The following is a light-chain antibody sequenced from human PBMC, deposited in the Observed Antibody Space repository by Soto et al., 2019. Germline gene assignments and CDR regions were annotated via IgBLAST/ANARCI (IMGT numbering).Light chain of an antibody. Sequence: QSALTQPRSVSGSPGQSVTISCTGTSSDVGGYYYVSWYQQHPGKAPKLMIYDVNKRPSGVPGRFSASKSGITASLTISGLQAEDEADYYCCSYAGTYAFYVFGTGTKLTVL. J-gene: IGLJ1*01. CDR3: CSYAGTYAFYV. CDR1: SSDVGGYYY. V-gene: IGLV2-11*01. CDR2: DVN.